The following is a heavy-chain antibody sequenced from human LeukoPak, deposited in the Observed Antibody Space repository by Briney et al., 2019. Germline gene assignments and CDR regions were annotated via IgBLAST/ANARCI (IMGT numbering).Heavy chain of an antibody. CDR3: ARDWKDIVVVPAAMVLDY. J-gene: IGHJ4*02. CDR2: INPNSGGT. D-gene: IGHD2-2*01. Sequence: ASVKVSCKASGYTFTGYYMHWVRQAPGQGLEWMGWINPNSGGTNYAQKFQGRVTMTRDTSISTAYMGLSRLRSDDTAVYYCARDWKDIVVVPAAMVLDYWGQGTLVTVSS. V-gene: IGHV1-2*02. CDR1: GYTFTGYY.